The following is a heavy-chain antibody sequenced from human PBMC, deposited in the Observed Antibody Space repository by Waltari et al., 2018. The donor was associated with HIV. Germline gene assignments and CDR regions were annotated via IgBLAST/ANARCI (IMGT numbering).Heavy chain of an antibody. CDR2: ISWNSGSI. J-gene: IGHJ6*02. Sequence: EVQLVESGGGLVQPGRSLGLSCAASGFTFDDYAMHGVRQAPGKGLEWVSGISWNSGSIGYADSVKGRFTISRDNAKNSLYLQMNSLRAEDTALYYCAKDGSPDYYYYYGMDVWGQGTTVTVSS. CDR3: AKDGSPDYYYYYGMDV. CDR1: GFTFDDYA. V-gene: IGHV3-9*01.